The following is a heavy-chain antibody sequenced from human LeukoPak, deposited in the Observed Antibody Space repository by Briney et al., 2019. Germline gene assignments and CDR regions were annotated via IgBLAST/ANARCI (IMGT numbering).Heavy chain of an antibody. CDR1: GFTFSSYA. CDR3: AHSSTSILTPGAFDI. V-gene: IGHV3-23*01. J-gene: IGHJ3*02. Sequence: PGGSLRLSCAASGFTFSSYAMSWVRQAPGKGLEWVSAISGSGGSTYYADSVKGRFTISRDNSKNTLYLQMNSLRAEDTAVYYCAHSSTSILTPGAFDIWGQGTMVTVSS. D-gene: IGHD2-2*01. CDR2: ISGSGGST.